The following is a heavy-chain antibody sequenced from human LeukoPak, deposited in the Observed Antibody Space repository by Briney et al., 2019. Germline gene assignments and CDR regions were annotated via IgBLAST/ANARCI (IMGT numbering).Heavy chain of an antibody. CDR2: IYSGGST. D-gene: IGHD6-19*01. J-gene: IGHJ4*02. CDR3: ASGYSSGWYPFDY. V-gene: IGHV3-53*01. Sequence: PGGSLRLSCAASGFTVSSNYMSWVRQAPGKGLEWVSVIYSGGSTYYADSVKGRFTISRDNFKNTLYLQRKSLRAVDTAACFSASGYSSGWYPFDYWGQGTLVTVSS. CDR1: GFTVSSNY.